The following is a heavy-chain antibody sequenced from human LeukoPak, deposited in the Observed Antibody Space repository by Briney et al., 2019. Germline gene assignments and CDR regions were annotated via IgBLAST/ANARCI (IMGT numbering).Heavy chain of an antibody. Sequence: GGSLRLSCAASGFTFSSYSMNWVRQAPGKGLEWVSSISSSSSYIYYADSVKGRFTISRDNSKNTLYLQMNTLRAEDTAIYYCANSVDTLIRGVAYWGQGTLVTVSS. J-gene: IGHJ4*02. CDR3: ANSVDTLIRGVAY. V-gene: IGHV3-21*04. CDR2: ISSSSSYI. D-gene: IGHD3-10*01. CDR1: GFTFSSYS.